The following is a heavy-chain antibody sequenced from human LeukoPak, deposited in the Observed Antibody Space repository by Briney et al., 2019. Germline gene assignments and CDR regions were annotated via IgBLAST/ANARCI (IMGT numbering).Heavy chain of an antibody. Sequence: ASVKVSCKASGYTFTSYYMHWVRQAPGQGLECMGIINPSGGSTSYAQKFQGRVTMTRDTSTSTVYMELSSLRSEDTAVYYCATLGYCSSTSCYAGDYWGQGTLVTVSS. J-gene: IGHJ4*02. CDR2: INPSGGST. V-gene: IGHV1-46*01. CDR3: ATLGYCSSTSCYAGDY. CDR1: GYTFTSYY. D-gene: IGHD2-2*01.